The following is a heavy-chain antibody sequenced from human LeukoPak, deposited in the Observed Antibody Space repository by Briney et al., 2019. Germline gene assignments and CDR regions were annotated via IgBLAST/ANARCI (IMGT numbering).Heavy chain of an antibody. Sequence: GKSLRFSCAASGFTFSSYGMHWVRQAPGKGLEWVAVISYDGSNKYYADSVKGRFTISRDNSKNTLYLQMNSLRAEDTAVYYCARGLAAFDYWGQGTLVTVSS. CDR3: ARGLAAFDY. CDR1: GFTFSSYG. CDR2: ISYDGSNK. D-gene: IGHD6-13*01. V-gene: IGHV3-30*03. J-gene: IGHJ4*02.